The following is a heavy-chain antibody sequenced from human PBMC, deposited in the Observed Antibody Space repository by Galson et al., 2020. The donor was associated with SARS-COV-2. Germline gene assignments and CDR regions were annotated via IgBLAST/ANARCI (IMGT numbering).Heavy chain of an antibody. V-gene: IGHV1-18*01. CDR3: RLGRAEKSGDNVDD. J-gene: IGHJ4*02. Sequence: ASVKVSCKVSGYTFISYGISWVRQAPGHGLEWMGWISAYNGNTNYAQKFQGRVTMTTEKSTSTAYMELRSLRSDDTAVYYCRLGRAEKSGDNVDDWGQGTLVTVSS. D-gene: IGHD3-10*01. CDR2: ISAYNGNT. CDR1: GYTFISYG.